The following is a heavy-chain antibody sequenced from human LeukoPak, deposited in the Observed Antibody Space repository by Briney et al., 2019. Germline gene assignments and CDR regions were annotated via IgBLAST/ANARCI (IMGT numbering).Heavy chain of an antibody. CDR2: IYYSGST. CDR1: GGSISSSSYY. V-gene: IGHV4-39*07. J-gene: IGHJ6*03. Sequence: PSETLSLTCTVSGGSISSSSYYWGWIRQPPGKGLEWIGSIYYSGSTYYNPSLKSRVTISVDTSKNQFSLKLSSVTAADTAVYYCATGRGGGWLYYYYYYMDVWGKGTTVTVSS. CDR3: ATGRGGGWLYYYYYYMDV. D-gene: IGHD3-16*01.